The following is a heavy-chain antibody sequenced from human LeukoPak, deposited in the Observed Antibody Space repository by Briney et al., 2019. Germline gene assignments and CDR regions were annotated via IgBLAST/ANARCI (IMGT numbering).Heavy chain of an antibody. D-gene: IGHD3-10*01. CDR2: IYSGGRT. CDR3: ARSHKHTLWFGELIYYFDY. Sequence: PGGSLRLSCAASGFTVSSNYMSWVRQAPGRGLEWVSVIYSGGRTYYADSVKGRFTISRDNSKNTLYLQMNSLRAEDTAVYYCARSHKHTLWFGELIYYFDYWGQGTLVTVSS. CDR1: GFTVSSNY. V-gene: IGHV3-66*01. J-gene: IGHJ4*02.